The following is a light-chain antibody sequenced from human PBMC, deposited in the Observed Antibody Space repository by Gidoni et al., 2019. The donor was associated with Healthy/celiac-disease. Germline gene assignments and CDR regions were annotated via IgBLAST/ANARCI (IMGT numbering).Light chain of an antibody. J-gene: IGKJ5*01. CDR3: QHNDCSPWT. Sequence: ELVLPKSPGTLSLSPGERATLSCRASQSVSSCYLAWYQQTPGAAPRLIIDAATSRTPVTPNLISGGAAGAVFLLTISRLAPELSVLYYWQHNDCSPWTFGQGTQLEIK. CDR1: QSVSSCY. CDR2: AAT. V-gene: IGKV3-20*01.